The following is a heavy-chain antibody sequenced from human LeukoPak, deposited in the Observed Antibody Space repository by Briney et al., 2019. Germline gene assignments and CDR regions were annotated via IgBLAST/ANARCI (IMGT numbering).Heavy chain of an antibody. CDR3: ATSASSVRGSDY. CDR1: WFPVSRNY. Sequence: GSLRLSCAASWFPVSRNYMSWVRQAPGKGLEWVSVIYSDGRTYYADSVKGRFTISRDNSKNTLSLQVNSLTAEDTAVYYCATSASSVRGSDYWGQGTLVTVSS. CDR2: IYSDGRT. D-gene: IGHD3-10*01. V-gene: IGHV3-53*01. J-gene: IGHJ4*02.